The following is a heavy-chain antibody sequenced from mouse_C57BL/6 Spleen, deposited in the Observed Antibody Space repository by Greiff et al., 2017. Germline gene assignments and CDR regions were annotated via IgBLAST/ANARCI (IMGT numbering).Heavy chain of an antibody. D-gene: IGHD3-3*01. Sequence: EVQLQQSGPVLVKPGASVKLSCKASGYTFTDYYMNWVKQSHGKSLEWIGVINPYNGGTSYNQKFKGKATLTVDKSSSTAYLELNSLTSEDSAVYYCARRDPGYAMDYWGQGTSVTVSS. J-gene: IGHJ4*01. CDR1: GYTFTDYY. CDR2: INPYNGGT. CDR3: ARRDPGYAMDY. V-gene: IGHV1-19*01.